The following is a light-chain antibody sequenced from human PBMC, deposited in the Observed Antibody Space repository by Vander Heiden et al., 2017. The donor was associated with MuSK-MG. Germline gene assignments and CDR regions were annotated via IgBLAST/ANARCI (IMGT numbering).Light chain of an antibody. V-gene: IGKV4-1*01. J-gene: IGKJ4*01. CDR1: QSVLYSSNNKNY. CDR2: WAS. CDR3: QQEDSPTLT. Sequence: DIVMTQSPDSLAVSLGERATINCKSSQSVLYSSNNKNYLAWYQQKPGQPPKLLIYWASTRESGVPDRFSGSGSGTDFTLTISSLQAADVAVYYCQQEDSPTLTFGGGTMVEIK.